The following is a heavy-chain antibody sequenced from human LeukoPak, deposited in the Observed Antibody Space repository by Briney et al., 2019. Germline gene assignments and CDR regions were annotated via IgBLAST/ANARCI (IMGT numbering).Heavy chain of an antibody. CDR3: AKDLHYYGPGSSPQY. CDR1: GFTFSNYA. J-gene: IGHJ4*02. V-gene: IGHV3-30*18. Sequence: PGRSLRLSCEASGFTFSNYAMHWDRRAPGKGLEWVALISYDGSTKHYADSVKGRFTISRDNSKNTLSLQINSLRSEDTAVYYCAKDLHYYGPGSSPQYWGQGTLVTVSS. D-gene: IGHD3-10*01. CDR2: ISYDGSTK.